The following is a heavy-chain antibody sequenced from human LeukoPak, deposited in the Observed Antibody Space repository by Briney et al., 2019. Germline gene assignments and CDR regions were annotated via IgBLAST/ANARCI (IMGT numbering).Heavy chain of an antibody. D-gene: IGHD1-1*01. CDR2: IYYSGST. Sequence: SETLSLTCTVSGGSISSGGYYWSWIRQHPGKGLEWIGYIYYSGSTYYNPSLKSRVTISVDTSKNQFSLKLSSVTAADTAVYYCARESRARTGTRRYFDYWGQGTLVTVSS. V-gene: IGHV4-31*03. CDR3: ARESRARTGTRRYFDY. J-gene: IGHJ4*02. CDR1: GGSISSGGYY.